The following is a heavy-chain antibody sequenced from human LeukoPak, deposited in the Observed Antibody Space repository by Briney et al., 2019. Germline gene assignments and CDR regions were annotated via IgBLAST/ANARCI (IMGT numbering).Heavy chain of an antibody. V-gene: IGHV5-51*01. J-gene: IGHJ4*02. CDR2: IYPDDSDT. CDR1: GYSFTSYW. Sequence: GESLQISCKGSGYSFTSYWIGWVRQMPGKGLEWMGIIYPDDSDTRYSPSFQGQVTISADKSITTAYLHWTRLNASDTAIYYCARVTPIKIFDYWGQGTLVTVSS. D-gene: IGHD5-12*01. CDR3: ARVTPIKIFDY.